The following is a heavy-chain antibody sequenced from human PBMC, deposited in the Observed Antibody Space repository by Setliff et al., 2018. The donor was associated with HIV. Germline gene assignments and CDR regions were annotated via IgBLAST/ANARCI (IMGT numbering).Heavy chain of an antibody. J-gene: IGHJ6*03. CDR2: ITGSEGST. CDR1: GFTLSNFW. Sequence: GGSLRLSCAASGFTLSNFWMTWVRQAPGKGLEWVSAITGSEGSTYHADYVKGRFTISRDNSKNTLYLQMNSLRAEDTAVYYCAKDNNIWSGYYYYYYMDVWGKGTTVTVSS. D-gene: IGHD3-3*01. CDR3: AKDNNIWSGYYYYYYMDV. V-gene: IGHV3-23*01.